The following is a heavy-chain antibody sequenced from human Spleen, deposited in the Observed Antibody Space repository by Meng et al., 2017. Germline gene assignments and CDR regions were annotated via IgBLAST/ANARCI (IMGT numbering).Heavy chain of an antibody. D-gene: IGHD6-13*01. Sequence: QVRLVNVGAEVKKTGGSVKVSCKPSGYPFNAYYIHWVRQAPGQGIEWMGRINPISDDTHYEQKFHDRVTMTSDTSISTAYMELSRLRSDDTAVYYCVRDEDISAAGYLFGDYWGQGTLVTVSS. CDR3: VRDEDISAAGYLFGDY. J-gene: IGHJ4*02. CDR2: INPISDDT. CDR1: GYPFNAYY. V-gene: IGHV1-2*06.